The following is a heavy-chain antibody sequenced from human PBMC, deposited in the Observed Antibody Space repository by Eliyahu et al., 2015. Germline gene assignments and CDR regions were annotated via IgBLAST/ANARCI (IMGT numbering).Heavy chain of an antibody. CDR3: ARDLGAYKRAFDY. Sequence: EVQLVESGGGLIQXGGSFRLLCXAXGXTVSSNYMSWVRXAPGKGLEWLSVMYNGGATYYADSVKGRFTISRDNSKNTLYLQMNSLRADDTAVYYCARDLGAYKRAFDYWGQGTLVTVSS. D-gene: IGHD3-16*01. V-gene: IGHV3-53*01. CDR1: GXTVSSNY. CDR2: MYNGGAT. J-gene: IGHJ4*02.